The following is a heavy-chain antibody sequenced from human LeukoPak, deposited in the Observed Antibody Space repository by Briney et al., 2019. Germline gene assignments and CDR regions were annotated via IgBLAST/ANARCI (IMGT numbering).Heavy chain of an antibody. CDR2: MNPNSGNT. Sequence: GASVKVSCKASGYTFSSYDMNWVRQATGQGLEWMGWMNPNSGNTGYAQKFQGRVTMTWNTSIRTAYMELSSLRSEDTAVYYCARGDSTAMAIDYWGQGTPVTVSS. D-gene: IGHD5-18*01. CDR3: ARGDSTAMAIDY. CDR1: GYTFSSYD. J-gene: IGHJ4*02. V-gene: IGHV1-8*01.